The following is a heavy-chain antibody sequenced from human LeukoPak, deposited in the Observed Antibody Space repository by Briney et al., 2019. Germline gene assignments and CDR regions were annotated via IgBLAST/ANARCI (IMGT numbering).Heavy chain of an antibody. CDR1: GGSISSYY. J-gene: IGHJ4*02. CDR2: IYTSGST. V-gene: IGHV4-4*07. CDR3: AREGTPYSSSWYRTIDC. D-gene: IGHD6-13*01. Sequence: SETLSLTCTVSGGSISSYYWSWIRQPAGKGLEWIGRIYTSGSTNYNPSLKSRVTMSVDTSKNQFSLKLSSVTAADTAVYYRAREGTPYSSSWYRTIDCWGQGTLVTVSS.